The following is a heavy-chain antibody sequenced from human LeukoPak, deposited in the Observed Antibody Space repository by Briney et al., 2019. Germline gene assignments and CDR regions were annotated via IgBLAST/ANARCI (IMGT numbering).Heavy chain of an antibody. CDR3: ARGEYFYGSGTYYGIGY. V-gene: IGHV4-4*07. D-gene: IGHD3-10*01. CDR1: GDSISSYY. CDR2: IYTSGNT. J-gene: IGHJ4*02. Sequence: PSETLSLTCSVSGDSISSYYWTWIRQPAGKGLEWIGRIYTSGNTNYNPSLKSRVSMSVDTSKKQFSLKLTSVTAADTAVYYCARGEYFYGSGTYYGIGYWGQGTLVTVSS.